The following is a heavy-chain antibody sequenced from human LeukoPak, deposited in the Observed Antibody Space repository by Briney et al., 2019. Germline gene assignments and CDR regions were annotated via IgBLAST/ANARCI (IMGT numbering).Heavy chain of an antibody. CDR2: LYTGGNI. Sequence: GGSLRLSCAASGFIVNSYYMSWVRQAPGKGLEWVSILYTGGNIEYADSVKGRFTISRDTSENTLYLQMNSLRVEDTAVYYCARDQIVRGVIVSHDYWGQGTLVTVSS. J-gene: IGHJ4*02. V-gene: IGHV3-66*01. CDR3: ARDQIVRGVIVSHDY. D-gene: IGHD3-10*01. CDR1: GFIVNSYY.